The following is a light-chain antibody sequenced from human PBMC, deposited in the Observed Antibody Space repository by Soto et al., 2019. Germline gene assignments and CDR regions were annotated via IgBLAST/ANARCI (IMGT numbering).Light chain of an antibody. J-gene: IGKJ5*01. V-gene: IGKV3-15*01. CDR2: GAS. Sequence: EIVMTQSPATLSVSPGERATLSCRASQSVSSNLAWYQQKPGQAPRLLIYGASTRATGIPARFSGSGSGTESTLTISSLQSEDFAVYYCHQYNNWPPITFGQGTRLEVK. CDR1: QSVSSN. CDR3: HQYNNWPPIT.